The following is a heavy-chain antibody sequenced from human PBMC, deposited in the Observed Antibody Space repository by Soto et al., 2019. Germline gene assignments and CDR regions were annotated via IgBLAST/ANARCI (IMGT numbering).Heavy chain of an antibody. CDR2: ISNDGSNK. CDR3: ARDREYYSGMDV. J-gene: IGHJ6*02. Sequence: GGSLRLSCAASGLTFSSYAMHWVRQAPGKGLECVAFISNDGSNKYYADSVKGRLTISRDNSKNTLYLQMNSVRAEDTAVYYCARDREYYSGMDVWGQGTTVTVSS. CDR1: GLTFSSYA. V-gene: IGHV3-30-3*01.